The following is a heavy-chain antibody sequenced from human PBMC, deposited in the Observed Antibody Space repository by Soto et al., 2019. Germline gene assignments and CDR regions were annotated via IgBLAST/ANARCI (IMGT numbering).Heavy chain of an antibody. CDR2: ISNDGSNN. Sequence: GGSLRLSCAASGFTFSSYAMHWVRQAPGKGLEWVALISNDGSNNYYADSVQGRFTISRDNSNNTLYLQMNSLRAEDTAVYYCARDRVGGTGYTYFAYWGQGTLVTVSS. D-gene: IGHD1-26*01. V-gene: IGHV3-30-3*01. J-gene: IGHJ4*02. CDR1: GFTFSSYA. CDR3: ARDRVGGTGYTYFAY.